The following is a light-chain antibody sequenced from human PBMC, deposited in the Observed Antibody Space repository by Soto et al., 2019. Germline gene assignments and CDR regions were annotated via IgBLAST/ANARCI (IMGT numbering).Light chain of an antibody. CDR2: GAS. CDR3: QQYNESPLT. V-gene: IGKV3-15*01. Sequence: EIVLTQSPVTLSVSPGERATLSCRASQGVSSNLSWYQQKPGQAPRLLIYGASTSATGIPARFSGSGSGTEFALTISRLQPEDFAFYYCQQYNESPLTCGQGPNVEIK. J-gene: IGKJ2*01. CDR1: QGVSSN.